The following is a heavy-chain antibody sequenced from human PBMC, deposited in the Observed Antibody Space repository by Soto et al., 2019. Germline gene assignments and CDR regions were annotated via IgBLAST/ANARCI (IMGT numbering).Heavy chain of an antibody. D-gene: IGHD3-3*01. CDR3: ARDRVGVVISYGMDV. J-gene: IGHJ6*02. CDR2: ISYDGSNK. Sequence: QVQLVESGGGVVQPGRSLRLSCAASGFTFSSYAMHWVRQAPGKGLEWVAVISYDGSNKYYADSVKGRFTISRDNSKNTLYVQMNGLRAEDTAVYYCARDRVGVVISYGMDVWGQGTTVTVSS. CDR1: GFTFSSYA. V-gene: IGHV3-30-3*01.